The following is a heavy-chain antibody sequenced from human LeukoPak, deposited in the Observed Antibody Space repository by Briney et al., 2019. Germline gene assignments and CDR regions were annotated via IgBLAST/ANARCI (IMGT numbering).Heavy chain of an antibody. Sequence: ASVKVSCKASGYTFSSYTMNWVRQAPGQGLEWMGWINTNTGNPTYAQGFTGRFVFSLDTSVSTAYLQISSLKAEDTAVHYCARGGHGWELRTDFDYWGQGTLVTVSS. D-gene: IGHD1-26*01. J-gene: IGHJ4*02. CDR3: ARGGHGWELRTDFDY. V-gene: IGHV7-4-1*02. CDR1: GYTFSSYT. CDR2: INTNTGNP.